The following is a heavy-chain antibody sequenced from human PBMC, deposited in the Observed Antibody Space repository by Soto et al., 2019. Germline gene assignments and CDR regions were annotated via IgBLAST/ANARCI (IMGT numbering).Heavy chain of an antibody. J-gene: IGHJ6*02. CDR1: GFTFSSYS. CDR3: ARTQTIYDFWSGYYRPYGMDV. Sequence: EVQLVESGGGLVKPGGSLRLSCAASGFTFSSYSMNWVRQAPGKGLEWVSSISSSSSYIYYADSVKGRFTISRDNAKNSLYLQMNSLRAEDTAVYYCARTQTIYDFWSGYYRPYGMDVWGQGTTVTVSS. D-gene: IGHD3-3*01. V-gene: IGHV3-21*01. CDR2: ISSSSSYI.